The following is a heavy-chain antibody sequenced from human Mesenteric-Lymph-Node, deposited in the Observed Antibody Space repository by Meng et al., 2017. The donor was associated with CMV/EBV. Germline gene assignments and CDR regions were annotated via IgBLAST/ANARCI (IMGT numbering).Heavy chain of an antibody. CDR2: ISSSSSYI. V-gene: IGHV3-21*01. Sequence: GESLKISCAASGFTFSSYSMNWVRQAPGKGLEWVSSISSSSSYIYYADSVKGRFTISRDNAKNSLYLQMNSLRAEGTAVYYCARERYDFWSVIPHYGMDVWGQGTTVTVSS. D-gene: IGHD3-3*01. CDR3: ARERYDFWSVIPHYGMDV. J-gene: IGHJ6*02. CDR1: GFTFSSYS.